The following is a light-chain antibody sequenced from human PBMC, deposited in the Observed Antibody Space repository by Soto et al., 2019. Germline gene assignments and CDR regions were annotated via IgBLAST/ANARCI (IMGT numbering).Light chain of an antibody. V-gene: IGKV3D-20*01. Sequence: EIVLTQSPATLSLSPGERVSLSCGASQWFSGSNLAWYQQKPGQSPRLPIYNSYIRASGVPDRFRGSGSGTDFTLTITRLAPEDFAVYYCQQYGTWIIFGQGTRLETK. CDR1: QWFSGSN. CDR3: QQYGTWII. J-gene: IGKJ5*01. CDR2: NSY.